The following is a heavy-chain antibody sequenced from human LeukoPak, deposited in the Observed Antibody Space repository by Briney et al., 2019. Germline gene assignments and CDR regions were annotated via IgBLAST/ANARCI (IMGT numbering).Heavy chain of an antibody. D-gene: IGHD5-18*01. J-gene: IGHJ4*02. V-gene: IGHV4-30-4*08. CDR2: IYYSGST. CDR3: ARGAGDTAMLEDY. Sequence: SETLSLTCSVSGGSISSGDYYWSWIRQPPGKGLEWIGYIYYSGSTYYNPSLKSRVTISVDTSKNQFSLKLSSVTAADTAVYYCARGAGDTAMLEDYWGQGTLVTVSS. CDR1: GGSISSGDYY.